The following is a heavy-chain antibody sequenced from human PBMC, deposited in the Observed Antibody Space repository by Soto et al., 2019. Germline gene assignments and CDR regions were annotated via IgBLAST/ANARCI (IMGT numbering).Heavy chain of an antibody. CDR1: GFTFSGYW. CDR3: ARDPRNLGLDP. CDR2: INADGTRT. J-gene: IGHJ5*02. Sequence: SLRLSCEASGFTFSGYWMYWVRQAPGKGLVWVSRINADGTRTSSADSVKGRFTISRDNAKNTLYLQMNSLRAEDTAVYYCARDPRNLGLDPWGQGTLVTVSS. V-gene: IGHV3-74*01.